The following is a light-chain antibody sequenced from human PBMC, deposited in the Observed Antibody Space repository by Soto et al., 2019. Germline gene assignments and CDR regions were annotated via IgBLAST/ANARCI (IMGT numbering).Light chain of an antibody. CDR1: QTISSW. CDR3: QRYSSYSEA. J-gene: IGKJ1*01. Sequence: DIQMTQSPSTLSGSVGDRVTITCRASQTISSWLAWYQQKPGKAPKLLIYKASTLKSGVASRFSGSGSGTEFTLTISSLQPDDFATYYCQRYSSYSEAFGQGNKVELK. V-gene: IGKV1-5*03. CDR2: KAS.